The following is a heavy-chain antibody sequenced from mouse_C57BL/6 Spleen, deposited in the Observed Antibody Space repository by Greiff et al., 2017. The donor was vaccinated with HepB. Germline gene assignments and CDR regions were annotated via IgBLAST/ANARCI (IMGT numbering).Heavy chain of an antibody. CDR2: IDPETGGT. CDR1: GYTFTDYE. CDR3: TRLDYNAMDY. J-gene: IGHJ4*01. Sequence: QLQQSGAELVRPGASVTLSCKASGYTFTDYEMHWVKQTPVHGLEWIGAIDPETGGTAYNQKFKGKAILTADKSSSPAYMELRSLTSEDSAVYYCTRLDYNAMDYWGQGTSVTVSS. V-gene: IGHV1-15*01. D-gene: IGHD2-12*01.